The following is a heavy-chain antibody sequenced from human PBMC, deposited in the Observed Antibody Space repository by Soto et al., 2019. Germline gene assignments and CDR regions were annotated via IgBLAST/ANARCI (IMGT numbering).Heavy chain of an antibody. V-gene: IGHV1-69*01. CDR2: FIPIFGTP. CDR3: ARGWDHYDSSGLRTWFDP. Sequence: QVQLVQSGAEVKKPGSSVKVSYKASGGTFSDYGINWVRHGQAPGQGLEWMGGFIPIFGTPNYAQKFQGRVTITADESTSTAYMELSSLRSEDTAVYYCARGWDHYDSSGLRTWFDPWGQGNLVTVSS. CDR1: GGTFSDYG. J-gene: IGHJ5*02. D-gene: IGHD3-22*01.